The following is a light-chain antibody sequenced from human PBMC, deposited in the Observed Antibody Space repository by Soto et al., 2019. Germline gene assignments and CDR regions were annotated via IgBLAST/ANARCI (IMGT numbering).Light chain of an antibody. CDR2: LEHSEGY. J-gene: IGLJ1*01. CDR1: SGHSTYI. V-gene: IGLV4-60*03. Sequence: QLVLTQSSSASASLGSSVKLTCTLSSGHSTYIIAWHQQQPGKAPRYLMKLEHSEGYNKGSGVPDRFLGSSSGADRYLTISNLQSEDEADYYCETWDSNTRVFGTGTKVTVL. CDR3: ETWDSNTRV.